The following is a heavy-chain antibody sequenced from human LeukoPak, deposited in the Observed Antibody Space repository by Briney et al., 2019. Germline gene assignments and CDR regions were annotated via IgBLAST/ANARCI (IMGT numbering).Heavy chain of an antibody. CDR1: GYTFTAYG. CDR2: ISGYNGNT. J-gene: IGHJ6*01. V-gene: IGHV1-18*01. CDR3: ARETCSSSSCYTPGYNYHYGMDV. D-gene: IGHD2-2*02. Sequence: PVASVKVSCKASGYTFTAYGISCVRQAPGQGLEWMGWISGYNGNTKYAQKFQGRVTMTTDTSTSTAYMELRSLRSDDTAVYYCARETCSSSSCYTPGYNYHYGMDVWAQGTTVPVSS.